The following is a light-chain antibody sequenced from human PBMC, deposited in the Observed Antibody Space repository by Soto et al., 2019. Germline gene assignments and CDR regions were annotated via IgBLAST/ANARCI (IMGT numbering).Light chain of an antibody. Sequence: EIVLTQSPATLSLSPGERATLSCRASQSVSSYFAWYQQKPAQAPRLLIYDASNRATGIPARFSGSGSGTDFTLTISSLEPEDFAVYYCQQRGNWPLTFGQGTKVEIK. CDR2: DAS. J-gene: IGKJ1*01. CDR1: QSVSSY. CDR3: QQRGNWPLT. V-gene: IGKV3-11*01.